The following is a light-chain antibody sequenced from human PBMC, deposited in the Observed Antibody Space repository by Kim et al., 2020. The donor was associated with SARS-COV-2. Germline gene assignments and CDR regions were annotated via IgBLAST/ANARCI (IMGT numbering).Light chain of an antibody. CDR1: SGSIASNN. CDR2: EDN. J-gene: IGLJ3*02. V-gene: IGLV6-57*02. Sequence: KTVTISCTGSSGSIASNNVQCYQQRPGSAPTTVIYEDNQRPSGVPDRFSGSIDSSSNSASLTISGLKTEDEADYYCQSYDSSNQKVFGGGTQLTVL. CDR3: QSYDSSNQKV.